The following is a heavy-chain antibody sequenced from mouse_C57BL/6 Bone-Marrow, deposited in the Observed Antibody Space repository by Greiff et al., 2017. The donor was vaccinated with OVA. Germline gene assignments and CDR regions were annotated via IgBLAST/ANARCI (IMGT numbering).Heavy chain of an antibody. D-gene: IGHD2-4*01. Sequence: QVQLKQPGAELVKPGASVKLSCKASGYTFTSYWMHWVKPRPGRGLEWIGRIDPNSGGTKYNEKFKSKATLTVDKPSSTAYMQLSSLTSEDSAVYYCARRDYYDYAWFAYWGQGTLVTVSA. V-gene: IGHV1-72*01. J-gene: IGHJ3*01. CDR3: ARRDYYDYAWFAY. CDR2: IDPNSGGT. CDR1: GYTFTSYW.